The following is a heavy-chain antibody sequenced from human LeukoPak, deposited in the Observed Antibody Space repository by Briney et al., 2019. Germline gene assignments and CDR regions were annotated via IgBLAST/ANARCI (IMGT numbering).Heavy chain of an antibody. CDR3: ARAKQSGGFDY. D-gene: IGHD6-25*01. CDR1: GGSISSGSYY. CDR2: IYTSWST. Sequence: SQTLSLTCTVSGGSISSGSYYWIWIRPPAGKGLEWIGRIYTSWSTNYHPSPKSRVTISVDPSKNQFSLKLGSVTAADTAVYYCARAKQSGGFDYWGEGTLVTVSS. V-gene: IGHV4-61*02. J-gene: IGHJ4*02.